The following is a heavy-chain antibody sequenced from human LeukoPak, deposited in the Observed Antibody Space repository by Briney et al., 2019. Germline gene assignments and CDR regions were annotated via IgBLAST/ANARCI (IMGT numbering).Heavy chain of an antibody. CDR1: GFTFSSYW. CDR2: INSDGSST. Sequence: GGSLRLSCAASGFTFSSYWMHWVRQAPGKGLVWVSRINSDGSSTSYADSVKGRFTISRDNAKNTLYLQMNSLRAGDTAVYYCARDFVEMAAPFDYWGQGTLVTVSS. CDR3: ARDFVEMAAPFDY. J-gene: IGHJ4*02. D-gene: IGHD6-19*01. V-gene: IGHV3-74*01.